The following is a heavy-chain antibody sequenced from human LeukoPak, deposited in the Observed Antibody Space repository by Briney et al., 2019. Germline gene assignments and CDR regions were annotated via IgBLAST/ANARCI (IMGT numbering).Heavy chain of an antibody. V-gene: IGHV1-46*01. CDR3: ARDRPSTGYPGYYFDY. CDR2: INPSGGST. D-gene: IGHD6-13*01. CDR1: GYTFTSYY. J-gene: IGHJ4*02. Sequence: ASVKVSCKASGYTFTSYYMHWVRQAPGQGLEWMGIINPSGGSTSYAQKFQGRVTMTRDTSTSTVYMELSSLRSEDTAVYYRARDRPSTGYPGYYFDYWGQGTLVTVSS.